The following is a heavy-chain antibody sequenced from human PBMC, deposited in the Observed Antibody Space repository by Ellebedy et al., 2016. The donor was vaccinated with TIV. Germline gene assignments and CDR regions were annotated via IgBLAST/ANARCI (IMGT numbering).Heavy chain of an antibody. D-gene: IGHD3-16*02. CDR3: ARERGGSYHFDY. J-gene: IGHJ4*02. Sequence: AASVKVSCKASGYRFNIYGISWVRQAPGQGLEWMGWISVYNGNTNYAQNLQGRVTMTTDTSTNTAYMDLRGLRSDDTAIYYCARERGGSYHFDYWGQGTLVTVSS. CDR2: ISVYNGNT. CDR1: GYRFNIYG. V-gene: IGHV1-18*04.